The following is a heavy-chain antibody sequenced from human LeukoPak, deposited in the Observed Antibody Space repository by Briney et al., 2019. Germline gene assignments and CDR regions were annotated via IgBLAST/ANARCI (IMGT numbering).Heavy chain of an antibody. CDR1: KFSFSDYA. CDR2: ISFDGSNR. CDR3: ARDLRWLQTFDH. D-gene: IGHD5-24*01. V-gene: IGHV3-30-3*01. J-gene: IGHJ4*02. Sequence: GGSLRLSCAASKFSFSDYAMHWVRQAPGKGLEWVAIISFDGSNRNYADSVKGRFTISRDNSRNTLYLQMNSLTAEDTAVYFCARDLRWLQTFDHWGQGSLVSVSS.